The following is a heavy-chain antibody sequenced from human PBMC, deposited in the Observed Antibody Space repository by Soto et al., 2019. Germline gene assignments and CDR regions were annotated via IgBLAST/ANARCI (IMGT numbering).Heavy chain of an antibody. CDR1: GGSVSSGSHY. J-gene: IGHJ6*02. D-gene: IGHD2-21*02. CDR2: IYYSGST. Sequence: DTLSLTCTVSGGSVSSGSHYWSWIRQPPGKGLEWIGQIYYSGSTLYNPSLKSRVTISVDTSKNQFSLELSSVTAADTAVYYCARDFCGGDCSDDYYYYAMDVWGQGTTVTVSS. V-gene: IGHV4-61*01. CDR3: ARDFCGGDCSDDYYYYAMDV.